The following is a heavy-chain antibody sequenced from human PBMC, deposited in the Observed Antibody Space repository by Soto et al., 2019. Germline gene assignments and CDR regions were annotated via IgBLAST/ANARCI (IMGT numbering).Heavy chain of an antibody. J-gene: IGHJ3*02. CDR1: GFTFSSYE. V-gene: IGHV3-48*03. CDR3: ARDQYSSSWREAFDI. D-gene: IGHD6-6*01. Sequence: EVQLVESGGGLVQPGGSLRLSCAASGFTFSSYEMNWVRQAPGKGLEWVSYISSSGSTIYYADSVKGRFTISRDNAKNSLYLQINSLRAEDTAVYYCARDQYSSSWREAFDIWGQGTMVTVSS. CDR2: ISSSGSTI.